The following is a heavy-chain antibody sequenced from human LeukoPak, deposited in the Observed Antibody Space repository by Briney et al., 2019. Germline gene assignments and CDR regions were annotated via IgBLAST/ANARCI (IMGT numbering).Heavy chain of an antibody. CDR2: INPNSGGT. V-gene: IGHV1-2*02. CDR3: AREAYVNYYDSSGFDY. Sequence: ASVTVSFKASGYTFTGYYMHWVRQAPGQGLEWMGWINPNSGGTNYAQKFQGRVTMTRDTSISTAYMELSRLRSDDTAVYYCAREAYVNYYDSSGFDYWGQGTLVTVSS. CDR1: GYTFTGYY. J-gene: IGHJ4*02. D-gene: IGHD3-22*01.